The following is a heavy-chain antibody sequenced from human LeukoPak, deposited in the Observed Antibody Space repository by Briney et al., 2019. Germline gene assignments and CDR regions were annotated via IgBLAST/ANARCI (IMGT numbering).Heavy chain of an antibody. J-gene: IGHJ3*02. CDR3: ARLFPLMVRGVSDAFDI. V-gene: IGHV4-39*01. CDR2: FCYSGST. Sequence: SETLPLTCTVSGGSIISNTYCWGWIRQPPGKGLEWIGSFCYSGSTYSNPSLKSRVTISVDTSKYQFSLKLSSVTAADTAVYYCARLFPLMVRGVSDAFDIWGQGTMVTVSS. D-gene: IGHD3-10*01. CDR1: GGSIISNTYC.